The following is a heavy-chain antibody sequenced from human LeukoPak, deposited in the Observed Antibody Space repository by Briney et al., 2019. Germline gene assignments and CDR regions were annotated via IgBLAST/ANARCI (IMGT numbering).Heavy chain of an antibody. D-gene: IGHD2-2*01. V-gene: IGHV4-38-2*01. CDR2: IYHSGST. J-gene: IGHJ4*02. CDR3: ARHGLVVPAARQYGGGIDY. CDR1: GYSISSGYY. Sequence: PSETLSLTCAVSGYSISSGYYWGWIRQPPGKGLEWIGSIYHSGSTYYNPSLKSRVTISVDTSKNQFSLKLSSVTAADTAVYYCARHGLVVPAARQYGGGIDYWGQGTLVTVSS.